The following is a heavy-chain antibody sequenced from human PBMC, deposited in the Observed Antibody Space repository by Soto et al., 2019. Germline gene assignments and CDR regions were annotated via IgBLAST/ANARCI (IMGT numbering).Heavy chain of an antibody. D-gene: IGHD6-6*01. Sequence: PSETLSLTCTVSGGSISSGGYYWSWIRQHPGKGLEWIGYIYYSGSTYYNPSLKSRVTISVDTSKNQFSLKLSSVTAADTAVYYCARDPARRPGSGKVDYGMDVWGQGTTVTVSS. CDR1: GGSISSGGYY. V-gene: IGHV4-31*03. CDR3: ARDPARRPGSGKVDYGMDV. CDR2: IYYSGST. J-gene: IGHJ6*02.